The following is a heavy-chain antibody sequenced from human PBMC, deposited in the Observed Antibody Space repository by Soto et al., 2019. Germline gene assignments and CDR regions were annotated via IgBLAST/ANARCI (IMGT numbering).Heavy chain of an antibody. CDR3: ARGRASGSYYLLDY. D-gene: IGHD3-10*01. CDR2: INPNSGNI. Sequence: ASVKVSCKASGDTFTTYDINWVRQATGHGLEWMGWINPNSGNIGYAQRFQGRVTMTRDTAIRTAYMEVSSLRSDDTAVYYCARGRASGSYYLLDYWGQGTLVTVYS. V-gene: IGHV1-8*01. J-gene: IGHJ4*02. CDR1: GDTFTTYD.